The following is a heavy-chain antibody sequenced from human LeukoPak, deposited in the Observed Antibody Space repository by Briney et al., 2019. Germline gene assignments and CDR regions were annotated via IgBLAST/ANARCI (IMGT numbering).Heavy chain of an antibody. CDR1: GGSISSYY. Sequence: SETLSLTCTVSGGSISSYYWSWIRQPPGKGLEWIGYISYSGSTEYNPSLKSRVTISLDTSKNQFSLRLSSVTAADTAVYYCARETRLHSGSYSNDAFDIWGQGTMVTVSS. J-gene: IGHJ3*02. D-gene: IGHD1-26*01. CDR3: ARETRLHSGSYSNDAFDI. CDR2: ISYSGST. V-gene: IGHV4-59*01.